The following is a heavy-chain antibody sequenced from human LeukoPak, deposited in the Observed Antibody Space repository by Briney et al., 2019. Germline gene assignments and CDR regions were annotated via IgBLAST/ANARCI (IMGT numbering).Heavy chain of an antibody. D-gene: IGHD2-15*01. V-gene: IGHV4-39*01. CDR3: ARHPANIVVVVAAFDY. Sequence: SETLSLTCTVSGGSISSSSYYWGWIRQPPGKGPEWIGSIYYSGSTYYNPSLKSRVTISVDTSKNQFSLKLSSVTAADTAVYYCARHPANIVVVVAAFDYWGQGTLVTVSS. J-gene: IGHJ4*02. CDR1: GGSISSSSYY. CDR2: IYYSGST.